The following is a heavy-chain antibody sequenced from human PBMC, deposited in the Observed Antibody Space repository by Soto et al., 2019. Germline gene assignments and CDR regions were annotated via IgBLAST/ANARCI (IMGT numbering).Heavy chain of an antibody. CDR1: GFTFSNYG. CDR3: ARERGSKSMDV. D-gene: IGHD2-15*01. J-gene: IGHJ6*02. V-gene: IGHV3-7*03. Sequence: PGGSLRLSCAASGFTFSNYGMTWVRQAPGKGLEWVANIRQDGSEGSYVDSVKGRFTISRDNAKVSLFLQMTSLRAEATAVYYCARERGSKSMDVWGQGTTVTVSS. CDR2: IRQDGSEG.